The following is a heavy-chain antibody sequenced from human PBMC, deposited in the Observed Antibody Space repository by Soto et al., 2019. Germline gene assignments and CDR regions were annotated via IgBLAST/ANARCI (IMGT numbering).Heavy chain of an antibody. D-gene: IGHD5-12*01. CDR3: ASQATIKGHVYFDY. Sequence: QVQLVQSGAEVKKPGSSVKVSCKASGGTFSSYAISWVRQAPGQGLEWMGGIIPIFGTANYAQKFQGRVTITADESTSTAYMELSSLRSEETCVYYCASQATIKGHVYFDYWGQGTLVTVSS. V-gene: IGHV1-69*01. CDR1: GGTFSSYA. CDR2: IIPIFGTA. J-gene: IGHJ4*02.